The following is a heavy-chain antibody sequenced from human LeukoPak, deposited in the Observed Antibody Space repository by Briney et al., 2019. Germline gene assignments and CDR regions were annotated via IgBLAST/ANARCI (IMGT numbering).Heavy chain of an antibody. V-gene: IGHV1-2*04. CDR3: ARAYPMTWYVDI. J-gene: IGHJ3*02. CDR2: INPNSGGT. Sequence: ASVKVSCKASGYTFTSYYMHWVRQAPGQGLEWMGWINPNSGGTNYAQKFQGWVTMTRDTSISTAYMELSRLRSDDTAVYYCARAYPMTWYVDIWGQGTMVTVSS. CDR1: GYTFTSYY. D-gene: IGHD3-22*01.